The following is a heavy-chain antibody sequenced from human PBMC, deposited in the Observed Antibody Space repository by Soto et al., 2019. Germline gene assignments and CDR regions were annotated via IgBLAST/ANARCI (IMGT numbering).Heavy chain of an antibody. CDR2: ISGSGGST. J-gene: IGHJ6*02. CDR3: APLGPGDFWSGYYTSPYGMDV. V-gene: IGHV3-23*01. CDR1: GFTFSSYA. D-gene: IGHD3-3*01. Sequence: PGGSLRLSCAASGFTFSSYAMSWVRQAPGKGLEWVSAISGSGGSTYYADSVKGRFTISRDNSKNTLYLQMNSLRAEDTAVYYCAPLGPGDFWSGYYTSPYGMDVWGQGTTVTVSS.